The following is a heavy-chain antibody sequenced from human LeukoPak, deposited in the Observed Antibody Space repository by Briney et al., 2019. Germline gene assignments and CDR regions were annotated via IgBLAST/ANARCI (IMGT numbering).Heavy chain of an antibody. CDR3: AREGRSVVIKFFEY. D-gene: IGHD2-2*01. CDR1: GFTLSSYE. J-gene: IGHJ4*02. CDR2: IDYRGGST. Sequence: GGSLRLSCTASGFTLSSYEMSWIRQAPGKGLEWVSSIDYRGGSTHYADSVMGRFTISRDNSKNTLYLQLNSLSAADTAVYYCAREGRSVVIKFFEYWGQGTLVTVSS. V-gene: IGHV3-23*01.